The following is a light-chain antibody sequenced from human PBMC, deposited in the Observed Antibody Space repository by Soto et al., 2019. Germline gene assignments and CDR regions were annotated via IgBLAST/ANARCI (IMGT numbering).Light chain of an antibody. CDR3: ISYTRSSTPYV. Sequence: QSVLTQPASVSGSPGQSITISCTGTSSDVGDYNYVSWYQQHPGKVPKLMIYAVSNRPSGVSNRFSGSKSGNTASLTISGLQAEDEADYYCISYTRSSTPYVFGTGIKVTVL. J-gene: IGLJ1*01. CDR1: SSDVGDYNY. V-gene: IGLV2-14*01. CDR2: AVS.